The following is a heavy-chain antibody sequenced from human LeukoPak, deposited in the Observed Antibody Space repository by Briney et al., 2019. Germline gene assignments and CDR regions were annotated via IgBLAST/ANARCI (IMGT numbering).Heavy chain of an antibody. J-gene: IGHJ5*02. CDR3: ARDSSSGWYCWFDP. CDR1: GFTFTTYS. D-gene: IGHD6-19*01. CDR2: VSSTSRFI. V-gene: IGHV3-21*01. Sequence: GGSLRLSCAASGFTFTTYSMNWVRQAPGKGLEWVSFVSSTSRFISYADSVKGRFTISRDNAKNSLYLQMNSLRAEDTAVYYCARDSSSGWYCWFDPWGQGTLVTVSS.